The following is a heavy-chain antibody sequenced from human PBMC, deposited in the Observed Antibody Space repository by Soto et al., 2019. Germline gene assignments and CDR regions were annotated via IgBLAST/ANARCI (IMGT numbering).Heavy chain of an antibody. J-gene: IGHJ4*02. V-gene: IGHV1-18*01. CDR1: GYTFTNFG. Sequence: ASVKVSCNTSGYTFTNFGLGWLRHAPGQRLESLGWISAYNRNTKHAQNFQGRVTMTTDTPTTKDYMELRRLRYEETAVYYCARGGTPIDYWGQGTLVTVSS. D-gene: IGHD3-16*01. CDR3: ARGGTPIDY. CDR2: ISAYNRNT.